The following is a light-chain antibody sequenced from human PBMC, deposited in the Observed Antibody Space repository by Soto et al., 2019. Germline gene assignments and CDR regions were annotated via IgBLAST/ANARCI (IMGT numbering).Light chain of an antibody. CDR1: QGISSY. V-gene: IGKV1-8*01. CDR3: QQYYSYST. J-gene: IGKJ1*01. Sequence: AIRMTQSPSSLSASTGDRVTITCRASQGISSYLAWYQQKPGKAPKLLIYAASTLQSGVPSRFSGSGSGTDFTLTISCLQSEDFATYYCQQYYSYSTFCQGTNVDIK. CDR2: AAS.